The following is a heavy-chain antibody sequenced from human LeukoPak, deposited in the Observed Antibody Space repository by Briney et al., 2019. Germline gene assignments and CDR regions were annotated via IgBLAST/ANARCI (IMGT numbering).Heavy chain of an antibody. J-gene: IGHJ4*02. V-gene: IGHV1-69*01. CDR1: GGTFSNYA. Sequence: SVKVSCKASGGTFSNYAISWVRQAPGQGLEWMGGIITNYGTTNYAQKYQGRVTITADESTTTVYMELSSLRSEDTAVYYCARPRTYYDFWRGYHPFDYWGQGTLVTVSS. D-gene: IGHD3-3*01. CDR3: ARPRTYYDFWRGYHPFDY. CDR2: IITNYGTT.